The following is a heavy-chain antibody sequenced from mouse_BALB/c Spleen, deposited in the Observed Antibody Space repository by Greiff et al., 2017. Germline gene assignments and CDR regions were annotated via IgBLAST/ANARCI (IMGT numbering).Heavy chain of an antibody. Sequence: VQLQQSGAELVRPGALVKLSCKASGFNIKDYYMHWVKQRPEQGLEWIGWIDPENGNTIYDPKFQGKASITADTSSNTADLQLSSLTSEDTAVFYCAFIYDGYQFAYWGQGTLVTVSA. J-gene: IGHJ3*01. CDR1: GFNIKDYY. CDR2: IDPENGNT. D-gene: IGHD2-3*01. V-gene: IGHV14-1*02. CDR3: AFIYDGYQFAY.